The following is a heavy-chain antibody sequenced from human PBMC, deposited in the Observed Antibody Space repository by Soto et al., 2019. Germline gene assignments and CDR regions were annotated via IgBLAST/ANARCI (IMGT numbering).Heavy chain of an antibody. CDR1: GGTCSIYA. J-gene: IGHJ4*02. CDR2: IIPIFGTA. V-gene: IGHV1-69*13. CDR3: ARKENY. Sequence: GASVKVSGKASGGTCSIYAISCVRQAPGQGLDWMGGIIPIFGTANYAQKFQGRVTITADESTSTAYMELSSLGSEDTAVYYCARKENYWGQGTLVTVSS.